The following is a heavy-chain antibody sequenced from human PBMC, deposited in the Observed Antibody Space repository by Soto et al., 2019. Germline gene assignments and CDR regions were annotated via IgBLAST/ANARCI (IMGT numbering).Heavy chain of an antibody. V-gene: IGHV1-69*06. J-gene: IGHJ4*02. D-gene: IGHD3-22*01. CDR2: IIPIFGTA. CDR1: GGTFSSYA. CDR3: AVHHYYDSSGYYYYFDY. Sequence: QVQLVQSGAEVKKPGSSVKVSCKASGGTFSSYAISWVRQAPGQGLEWMGGIIPIFGTANYAQKFQGRVTITADKSTSTAYMELSSLRSEDTAVYYCAVHHYYDSSGYYYYFDYWGQGTLVTVSS.